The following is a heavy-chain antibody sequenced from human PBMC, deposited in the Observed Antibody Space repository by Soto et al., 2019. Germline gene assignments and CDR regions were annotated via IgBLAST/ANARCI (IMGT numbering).Heavy chain of an antibody. Sequence: GGSLRLSCVASGFTFSSYWMHWVRQAPGKGLVWVSRINSDGSTTSYADSVKGRFTISRDNAKNTLYLQMNSLRAEDTAVYYCTRDFDLLAMAIPFDYWGQGTLVTVSS. CDR3: TRDFDLLAMAIPFDY. CDR1: GFTFSSYW. D-gene: IGHD5-18*01. V-gene: IGHV3-74*01. CDR2: INSDGSTT. J-gene: IGHJ4*02.